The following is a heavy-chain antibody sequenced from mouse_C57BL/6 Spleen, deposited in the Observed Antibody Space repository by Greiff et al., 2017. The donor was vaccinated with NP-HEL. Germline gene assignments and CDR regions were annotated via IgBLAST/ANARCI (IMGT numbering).Heavy chain of an antibody. CDR2: IYPGDGDT. V-gene: IGHV1-82*01. CDR3: ARELTKGLYFDY. CDR1: GYAFSSSW. Sequence: VQLQQSGPELVKPGASVKISCKASGYAFSSSWMNWVKQRPGKGLEWIGRIYPGDGDTNYNGKFKGKATLTADKSSSTADMQLSSLTSEDSAVYFCARELTKGLYFDYWGQGTTLTVSS. D-gene: IGHD1-3*01. J-gene: IGHJ2*01.